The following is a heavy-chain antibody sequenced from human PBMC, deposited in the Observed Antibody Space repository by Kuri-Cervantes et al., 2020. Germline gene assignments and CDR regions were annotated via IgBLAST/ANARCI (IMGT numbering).Heavy chain of an antibody. CDR2: FDPEDGET. J-gene: IGHJ4*02. V-gene: IGHV1-24*01. CDR3: ARGLGGGGYYFDC. D-gene: IGHD3-16*01. CDR1: GYTLTELS. Sequence: ASVKVSCKVSGYTLTELSMHWVRQAPGKGLEWMGGFDPEDGETIYAQKFQGRVTMTWDTSTSTVYMDLSSLRSEDTAVYYCARGLGGGGYYFDCWGQGTLVTVSS.